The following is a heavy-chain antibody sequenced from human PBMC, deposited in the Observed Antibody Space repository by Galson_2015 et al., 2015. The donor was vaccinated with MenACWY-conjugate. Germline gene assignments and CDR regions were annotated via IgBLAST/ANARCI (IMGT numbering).Heavy chain of an antibody. CDR2: INHSGTT. J-gene: IGHJ2*01. D-gene: IGHD4-17*01. CDR1: GGSFSGYF. Sequence: SETLSLTCVVYGGSFSGYFWSWIRQPPGKGLEWIGEINHSGTTDYNPSLKSRVTISIETSKKQFSLRLSSVTAADTAVYYCARRTVTTSWYFDLWGRGTLVTVSS. CDR3: ARRTVTTSWYFDL. V-gene: IGHV4-34*01.